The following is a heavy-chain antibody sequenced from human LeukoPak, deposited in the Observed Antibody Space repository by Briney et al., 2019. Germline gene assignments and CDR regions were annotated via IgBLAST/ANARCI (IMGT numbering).Heavy chain of an antibody. V-gene: IGHV3-23*01. D-gene: IGHD3-9*01. J-gene: IGHJ4*02. CDR2: NSGSGGST. Sequence: GGPLRLPCGASGFTFRRLAMRWLPEAPGEAREGVQHNSGSGGSTNYADSVKGRFTISRDNSKNTLYMQMNSLIAEDTAVYYCAKDLQSGYFDWLLPTFDYWGQGTLVTVSS. CDR3: AKDLQSGYFDWLLPTFDY. CDR1: GFTFRRLA.